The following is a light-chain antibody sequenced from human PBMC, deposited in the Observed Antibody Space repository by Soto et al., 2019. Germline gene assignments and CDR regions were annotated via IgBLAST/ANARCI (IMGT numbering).Light chain of an antibody. CDR3: QQYGSSPT. CDR2: DAS. V-gene: IGKV3-20*01. Sequence: EIVLTQSPGILYLSPGERVTLSCRASQSLSSGYLAWYQQKFGQAPRLLIYDASRRATGIPERFSGSGSGTDFTLTINRLEPEDFAVYYCQQYGSSPTFGLGTKVDIK. J-gene: IGKJ1*01. CDR1: QSLSSGY.